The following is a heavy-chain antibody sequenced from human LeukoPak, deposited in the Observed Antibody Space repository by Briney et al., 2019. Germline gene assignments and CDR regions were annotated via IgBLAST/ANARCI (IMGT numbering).Heavy chain of an antibody. CDR1: GYTFTSYD. CDR3: ASPLWFGESDAFDI. CDR2: MNPNSGNT. J-gene: IGHJ3*02. V-gene: IGHV1-8*01. Sequence: GASVKVSCKASGYTFTSYDINWVRQATGQGLEWMGWMNPNSGNTGYAQKFQGRVTMTRNTSISTAYMELSSLRSEDTAVYYCASPLWFGESDAFDIWGQGTMVTVSS. D-gene: IGHD3-10*01.